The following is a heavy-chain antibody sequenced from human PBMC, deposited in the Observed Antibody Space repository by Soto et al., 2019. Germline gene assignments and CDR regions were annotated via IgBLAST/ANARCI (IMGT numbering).Heavy chain of an antibody. CDR3: ARIGRILLWFGEEDAFDI. D-gene: IGHD3-10*01. CDR1: GGSISSGGYS. CDR2: IYHSGST. J-gene: IGHJ3*02. V-gene: IGHV4-30-2*01. Sequence: SETLSLTCAVSGGSISSGGYSWSWIRQPPGKGMEWIGYIYHSGSTYYNPSLKSRVTISVDRSKNQFSLKLSSVTAADTAVYYCARIGRILLWFGEEDAFDIWGQGTMVTVSS.